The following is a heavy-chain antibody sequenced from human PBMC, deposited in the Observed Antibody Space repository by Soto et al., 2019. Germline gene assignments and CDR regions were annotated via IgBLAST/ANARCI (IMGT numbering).Heavy chain of an antibody. D-gene: IGHD4-17*01. CDR1: GFTFSSYA. V-gene: IGHV3-23*01. Sequence: EVQLLESGGGLVQPGGSLRLSCAASGFTFSSYAMSWVRQAPGKGLEWVSAISGSGGSTYYADSVKGRFTISRDTSKNTLYLQMTSLRAEDTAVCYCATPVGTTVATGGDYWGQGTLVTVSS. CDR2: ISGSGGST. J-gene: IGHJ4*02. CDR3: ATPVGTTVATGGDY.